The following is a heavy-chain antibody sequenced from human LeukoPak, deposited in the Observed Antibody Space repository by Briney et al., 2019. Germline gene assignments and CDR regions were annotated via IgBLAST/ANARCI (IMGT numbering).Heavy chain of an antibody. CDR3: AELGITMIGGV. CDR2: ISSSGSTI. J-gene: IGHJ6*04. V-gene: IGHV3-48*03. Sequence: GGSLRLSCTASGFSFGDYAVSWVRQAPGKGLEWVSYISSSGSTIYYADSVKGRFTISRDNAKNSLYLQMNSLRAEDTAVYYCAELGITMIGGVWGKGTTVTISS. CDR1: GFSFGDYA. D-gene: IGHD3-10*02.